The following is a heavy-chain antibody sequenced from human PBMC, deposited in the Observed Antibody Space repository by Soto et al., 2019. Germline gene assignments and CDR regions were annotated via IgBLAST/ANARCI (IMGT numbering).Heavy chain of an antibody. CDR2: IYWDNDK. CDR1: GFSLNTRGVG. D-gene: IGHD3-10*01. J-gene: IGHJ4*02. V-gene: IGHV2-5*02. Sequence: QITLKESGPTLVKPTQTLRLTCAFSGFSLNTRGVGVGWIRQPPGKALEWLALIYWDNDKRYSPSLKSRLTITKDTPKNHVVLMMTDMDPVDTATYYCAHNNYYGSGSVYWGQGTLITVSS. CDR3: AHNNYYGSGSVY.